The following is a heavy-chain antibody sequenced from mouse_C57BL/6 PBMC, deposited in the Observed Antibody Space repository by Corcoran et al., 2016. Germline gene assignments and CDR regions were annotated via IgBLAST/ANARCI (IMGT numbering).Heavy chain of an antibody. Sequence: QVQLQQSGAELVKPGASVKISCKASGYAFSSYWMNWVKQRPGKGLEWIGQIYPGDGDTNYNGKFKGKATLTADKSSSTAYMQLSSLTSEDSAVYYCARGYYGSSYHDYWGQGTTLTVSS. CDR1: GYAFSSYW. V-gene: IGHV1-80*01. CDR2: IYPGDGDT. CDR3: ARGYYGSSYHDY. D-gene: IGHD1-1*01. J-gene: IGHJ2*01.